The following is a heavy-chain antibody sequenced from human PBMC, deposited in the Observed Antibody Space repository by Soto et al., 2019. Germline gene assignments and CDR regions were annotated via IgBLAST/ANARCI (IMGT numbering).Heavy chain of an antibody. CDR3: AILNHYYDSSGYRDY. V-gene: IGHV1-58*01. CDR2: IVVGSGNT. CDR1: GFTFTSSA. D-gene: IGHD3-22*01. J-gene: IGHJ4*02. Sequence: ASVKVSCKASGFTFTSSAVQWVRQARGQRLEWIGWIVVGSGNTNYAQKFQERVTITRDMSTSTAYMELSSLRSEDTAVYYCAILNHYYDSSGYRDYWGQGTLVTVSS.